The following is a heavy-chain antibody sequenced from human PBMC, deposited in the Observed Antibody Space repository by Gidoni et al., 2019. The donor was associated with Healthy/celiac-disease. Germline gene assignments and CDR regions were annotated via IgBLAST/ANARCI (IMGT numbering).Heavy chain of an antibody. CDR1: GFTFSSYA. D-gene: IGHD6-6*01. CDR2: ISGSGGST. V-gene: IGHV3-23*01. CDR3: ANVPIEYSSSGDY. Sequence: EVQLLESGGGLVQPGGSLRLSCAASGFTFSSYAISWVRPAPGKGLGWFSAISGSGGSTYYADSVKGRFTISRDNSKNTLYLQMNSLRAEDTAVYYCANVPIEYSSSGDYWGQGTLVTVSS. J-gene: IGHJ4*02.